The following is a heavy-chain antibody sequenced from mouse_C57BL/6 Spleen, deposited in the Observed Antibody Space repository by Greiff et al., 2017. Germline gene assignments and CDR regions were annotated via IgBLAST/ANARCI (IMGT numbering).Heavy chain of an antibody. CDR1: GFTFSDYG. J-gene: IGHJ3*01. CDR3: ARQLRKDY. CDR2: ISSGSSTI. D-gene: IGHD1-1*01. V-gene: IGHV5-17*01. Sequence: EVKVEESGGGLVKPGGSLKLSCAASGFTFSDYGMHWVRQAPEKGLEWVAYISSGSSTIYYADTVKGRFTISRDNAKNTLFLQMTSLRSEDTAMYYCARQLRKDYWGQGALVTVSA.